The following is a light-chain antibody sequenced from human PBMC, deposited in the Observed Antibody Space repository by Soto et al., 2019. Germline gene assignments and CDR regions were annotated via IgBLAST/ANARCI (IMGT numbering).Light chain of an antibody. CDR2: DAS. V-gene: IGKV3-11*01. Sequence: EIVLTQSPATLSLSPGERATLSCRASQSVSSYLAWYQQKPGQAPRLLIYDASNRATGIPARFSGSGSGTDFTLTISSLQPEDFATYYCQQSYNNPLTFGGGTKVDIK. CDR3: QQSYNNPLT. J-gene: IGKJ4*01. CDR1: QSVSSY.